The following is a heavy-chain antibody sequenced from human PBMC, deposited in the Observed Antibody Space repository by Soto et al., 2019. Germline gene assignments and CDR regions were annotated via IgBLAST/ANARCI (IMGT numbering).Heavy chain of an antibody. CDR3: AKSSGWELLQDFDY. CDR2: ISYDGSNK. V-gene: IGHV3-30*18. J-gene: IGHJ4*02. Sequence: GGSLRLSCAASGFTFSSYGMHWVRQAPGKGLEWVAVISYDGSNKYYADSVKGRFTISRDNSKNTLYLQMNSLRAEDTAVYYCAKSSGWELLQDFDYWGQGTLVTVSS. D-gene: IGHD1-26*01. CDR1: GFTFSSYG.